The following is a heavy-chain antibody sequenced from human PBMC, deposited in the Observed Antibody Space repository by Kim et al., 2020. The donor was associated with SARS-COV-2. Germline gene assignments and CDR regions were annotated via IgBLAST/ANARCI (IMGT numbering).Heavy chain of an antibody. J-gene: IGHJ4*02. D-gene: IGHD4-17*01. CDR3: AKATTVTQRGYFDH. V-gene: IGHV3-30*18. Sequence: GGSLRLSCAASGFTFSSYGMHWVRQAPGKGLEWVAVISNDGNNKYYGDSVKGRFTISRDNSKSTLYLQMNSLRTEDTAVYYCAKATTVTQRGYFDHWGQGTLVTLSS. CDR1: GFTFSSYG. CDR2: ISNDGNNK.